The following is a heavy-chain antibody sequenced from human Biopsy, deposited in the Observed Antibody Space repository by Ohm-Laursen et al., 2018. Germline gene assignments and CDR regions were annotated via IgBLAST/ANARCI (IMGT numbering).Heavy chain of an antibody. CDR3: ARAAFGPFDS. D-gene: IGHD3-16*01. Sequence: SDTLSLTWPVSGGSISSYYWSWIRQPAGKGLEWIGRIYTSGSTNFNPSLKSRVTMSIDTSKNQFSLRLSSVTAADTAVYYCARAAFGPFDSWGQGALVTVSS. CDR2: IYTSGST. V-gene: IGHV4-4*07. J-gene: IGHJ4*02. CDR1: GGSISSYY.